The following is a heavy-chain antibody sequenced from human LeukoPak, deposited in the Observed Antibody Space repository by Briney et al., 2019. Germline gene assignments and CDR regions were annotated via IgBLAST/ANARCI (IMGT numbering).Heavy chain of an antibody. CDR1: GFTFSNYG. D-gene: IGHD5-24*01. V-gene: IGHV3-23*01. CDR2: IIPSGVTT. CDR3: ARDDSLLQFGC. Sequence: GGTLRLSCATSGFTFSNYGMNWVRHAPGKGLEWVSGIIPSGVTTYYADSVEGRFAISRDNSKNTVYLQMNSLRAEDTAVYYCARDDSLLQFGCWGQGTLVTVSS. J-gene: IGHJ4*02.